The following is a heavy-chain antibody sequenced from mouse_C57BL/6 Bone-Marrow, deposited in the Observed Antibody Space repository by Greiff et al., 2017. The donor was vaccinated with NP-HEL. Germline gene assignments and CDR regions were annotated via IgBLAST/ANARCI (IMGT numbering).Heavy chain of an antibody. V-gene: IGHV5-12*01. J-gene: IGHJ4*01. CDR1: GFTFSDYY. CDR2: ISNGGGST. Sequence: EVQLVESGGGLVQPGGSLKLSCAASGFTFSDYYMYWVRQTPEKRLEWVAYISNGGGSTYYPDTVKGRFTISRDNPKNTLYLQMSRLKSEDTAMYYCARFITTVVDYAMDYWGQGTSVTVSS. D-gene: IGHD1-1*01. CDR3: ARFITTVVDYAMDY.